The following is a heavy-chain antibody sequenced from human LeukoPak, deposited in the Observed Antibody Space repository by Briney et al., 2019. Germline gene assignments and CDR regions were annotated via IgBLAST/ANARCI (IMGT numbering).Heavy chain of an antibody. D-gene: IGHD2-2*02. V-gene: IGHV1-8*01. J-gene: IGHJ5*02. Sequence: VASVKVSCKASGYTFTSYDINWVRQATGQGLEWMGWMNPNSGNTGYAQKFQGRVTMTRNTSISTAYMELSSLRSEDTAVYCCARMDGYCSSTSCYIPTNWFDPWGQGTLVTVSS. CDR2: MNPNSGNT. CDR3: ARMDGYCSSTSCYIPTNWFDP. CDR1: GYTFTSYD.